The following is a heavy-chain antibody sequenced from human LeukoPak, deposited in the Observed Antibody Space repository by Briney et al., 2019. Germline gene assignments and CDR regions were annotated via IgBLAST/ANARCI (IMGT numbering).Heavy chain of an antibody. J-gene: IGHJ4*02. CDR1: GFTFSSYS. Sequence: TGGSLRLSCAASGFTFSSYSMNWVRQAPGKGLEWVSSISSSSSYIYYADSVKGRFTISRDNAKNSLYLQMNSLRAEDTAVYYCARDPRAVDTEVGDYWGQGTLVTVSS. V-gene: IGHV3-21*01. CDR2: ISSSSSYI. D-gene: IGHD5-18*01. CDR3: ARDPRAVDTEVGDY.